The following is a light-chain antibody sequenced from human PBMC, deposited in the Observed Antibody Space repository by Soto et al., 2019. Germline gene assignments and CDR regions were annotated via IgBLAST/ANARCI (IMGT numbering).Light chain of an antibody. V-gene: IGKV1-5*01. J-gene: IGKJ3*01. CDR2: DAS. Sequence: DIQMTQSPSTLSASVGDRVTITCRASQSISSWLAWYQQKPGKAPKLLIYDASSLESGVPSRFSGSGSGTEFTLTISSLQPDDFATYYCQQSYSIPFTFGPGTKVDFK. CDR3: QQSYSIPFT. CDR1: QSISSW.